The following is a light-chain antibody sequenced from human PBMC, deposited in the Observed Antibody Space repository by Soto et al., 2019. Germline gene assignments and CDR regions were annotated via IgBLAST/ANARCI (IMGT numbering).Light chain of an antibody. CDR3: QQYDKWPPIT. J-gene: IGKJ5*01. Sequence: EIVMTQSPATLSVSPGERVTLSCRASQIVSNNLAWYQQKPGQAPRLLIYGASSRAPGIPGRFSGDGSGTEFTLTISSLQSEDSAVYYCQQYDKWPPITFGQGTRLEIK. CDR1: QIVSNN. V-gene: IGKV3-15*01. CDR2: GAS.